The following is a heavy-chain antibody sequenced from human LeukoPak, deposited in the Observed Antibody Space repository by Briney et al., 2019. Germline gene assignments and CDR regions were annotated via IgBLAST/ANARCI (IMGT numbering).Heavy chain of an antibody. J-gene: IGHJ4*02. CDR2: IYHSGNT. V-gene: IGHV4-38-2*01. Sequence: SETLSLTCAVSGYSISSGYYWGWIRQPPGKGLEWIGSIYHSGNTYYNPSLKSRVTISVDTSKNQFSLKLSSVTAADTAVYYCARHGNFWSGLIDYWGQGTLVTVSS. D-gene: IGHD3-3*01. CDR1: GYSISSGYY. CDR3: ARHGNFWSGLIDY.